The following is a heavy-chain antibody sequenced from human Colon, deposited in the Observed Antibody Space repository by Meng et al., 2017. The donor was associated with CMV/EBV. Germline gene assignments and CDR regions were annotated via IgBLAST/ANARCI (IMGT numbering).Heavy chain of an antibody. CDR3: AADVPTQGVGEIDY. V-gene: IGHV3-15*01. CDR2: IKSRVDGETT. Sequence: GFPFSGARITWVRQAPGKGLEFVGRIKSRVDGETTHYAAPLQGRFTISRDDSRNTLYLEMNSLKTDDTAVYYCAADVPTQGVGEIDYWGQGTLVTVSS. J-gene: IGHJ4*02. D-gene: IGHD1-26*01. CDR1: GFPFSGAR.